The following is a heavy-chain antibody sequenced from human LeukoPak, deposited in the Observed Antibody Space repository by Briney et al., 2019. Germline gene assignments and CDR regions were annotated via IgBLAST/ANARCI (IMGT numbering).Heavy chain of an antibody. CDR3: ARGIGRGYSYGYYYYGMDV. CDR1: GFTFSSYA. CDR2: ISYDGSNK. Sequence: GGSLRLSCAASGFTFSSYAMHWVRQAPGKGLEWVAVISYDGSNKYYADSVKGRFTISRDNSKNTPYLQMNSLRAEDTAVYYCARGIGRGYSYGYYYYGMDVWGQGTTVTVSS. D-gene: IGHD5-18*01. J-gene: IGHJ6*02. V-gene: IGHV3-30*04.